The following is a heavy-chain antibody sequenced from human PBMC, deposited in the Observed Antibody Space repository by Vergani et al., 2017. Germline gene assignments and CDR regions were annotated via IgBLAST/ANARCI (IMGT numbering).Heavy chain of an antibody. Sequence: EVQLVQSGAEVKKPGESLKISCKGSGFSFSTYWIGWVRQMPGKGLEWMGLIFPGDTQIRSSLSFQGRVTISADKSISTAYLQWYSLQASDNAIYYCTRHVPCGDGACLHFDHWGQGTQVTVSS. D-gene: IGHD2-21*01. CDR3: TRHVPCGDGACLHFDH. V-gene: IGHV5-51*01. J-gene: IGHJ4*02. CDR1: GFSFSTYW. CDR2: IFPGDTQI.